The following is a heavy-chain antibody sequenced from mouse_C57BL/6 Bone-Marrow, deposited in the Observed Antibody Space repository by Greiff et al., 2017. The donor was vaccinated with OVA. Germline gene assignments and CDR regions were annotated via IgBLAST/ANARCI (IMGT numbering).Heavy chain of an antibody. D-gene: IGHD1-1*01. CDR1: GYTFTNYW. Sequence: QVQLQQPGAELVRPGTSVKLSCKASGYTFTNYWMHWVKQRPGQGLEWIGVIAPSDSYINYNQKFKGRATLTVDTSSSQAYMHLSSLTSEDSAVYYCAHYGSRLYLHYWGQGTSLTVSS. V-gene: IGHV1-59*01. CDR3: AHYGSRLYLHY. J-gene: IGHJ2*02. CDR2: IAPSDSYI.